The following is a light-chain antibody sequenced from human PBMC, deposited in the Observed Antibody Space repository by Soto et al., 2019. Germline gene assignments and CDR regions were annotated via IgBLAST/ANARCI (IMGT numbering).Light chain of an antibody. CDR3: QQGYSTPRT. Sequence: DIQMTQSPSSLSASVGDKVTITCRASQSINNCLNWYQQKPGKAPKLLIFTTSSLQTGVPSRFSGSGSGTDFALTISSLQPEDFATYYCQQGYSTPRTFGQGTRLESK. CDR2: TTS. V-gene: IGKV1-39*01. CDR1: QSINNC. J-gene: IGKJ5*01.